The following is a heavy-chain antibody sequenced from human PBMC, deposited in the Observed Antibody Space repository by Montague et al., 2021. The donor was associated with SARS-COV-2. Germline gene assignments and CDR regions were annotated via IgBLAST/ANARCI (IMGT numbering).Heavy chain of an antibody. J-gene: IGHJ5*01. CDR1: GGSISSGRYY. V-gene: IGHV4-61*02. CDR3: IRDRASVDS. CDR2: VYASGNT. Sequence: TLSLTCTVSGGSISSGRYYWSWIRQPAGKGLEWIGSVYASGNTXYNPSLKGRVTISLDTAKNQFSMRLSSVTAADTSLYSCIRDRASVDSWGQGTLVTVSS.